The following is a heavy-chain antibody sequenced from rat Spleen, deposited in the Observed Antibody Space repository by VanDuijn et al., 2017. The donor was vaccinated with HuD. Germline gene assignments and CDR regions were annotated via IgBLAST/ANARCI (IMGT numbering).Heavy chain of an antibody. D-gene: IGHD1-10*01. V-gene: IGHV5S13*01. Sequence: EVQLVESGGGLVQPGGSLKLSCAASGFTFNDYDMAWVRQAPTKGLEWVASISTGGGDTYYRDSVKGRFTISRDNAKNTLYLQMDSLRSEDTATYYCAKDKGEYNNLFDYWGQGVMVTVSS. J-gene: IGHJ2*01. CDR1: GFTFNDYD. CDR3: AKDKGEYNNLFDY. CDR2: ISTGGGDT.